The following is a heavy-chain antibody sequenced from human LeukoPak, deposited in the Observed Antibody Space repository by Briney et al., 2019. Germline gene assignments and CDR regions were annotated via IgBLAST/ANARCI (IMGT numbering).Heavy chain of an antibody. D-gene: IGHD6-13*01. V-gene: IGHV1-69*05. Sequence: ASVKVSCKASAGTFSSYAISWVRQAPGQGLEWMGGIIPIFGTANYAQKFQGRVTITTDESTSTAYMELSSLRSEDTAVYYCARDKDSYSSSWYYFDYWGQGTLVTVSS. CDR3: ARDKDSYSSSWYYFDY. J-gene: IGHJ4*02. CDR1: AGTFSSYA. CDR2: IIPIFGTA.